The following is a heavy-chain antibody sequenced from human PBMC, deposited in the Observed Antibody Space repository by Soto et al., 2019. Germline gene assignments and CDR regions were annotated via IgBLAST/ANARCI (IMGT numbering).Heavy chain of an antibody. Sequence: EVQLLESGGGLVQPGGSLRLSCAASGFTFSSYAMSWVRQAPGKGLEWVSAISGSGGSTYYADSVKGRFTISGDNSKNTLYMQMNNMRAEDTAVYYCAKVGRYFDCVDYWGQGTLVTVSS. CDR1: GFTFSSYA. J-gene: IGHJ4*02. D-gene: IGHD3-9*01. V-gene: IGHV3-23*01. CDR3: AKVGRYFDCVDY. CDR2: ISGSGGST.